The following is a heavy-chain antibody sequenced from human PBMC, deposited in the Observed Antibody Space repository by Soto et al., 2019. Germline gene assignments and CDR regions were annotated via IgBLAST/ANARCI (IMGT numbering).Heavy chain of an antibody. CDR1: GGSITSGGYY. CDR3: ARKQAGYFYGIDY. Sequence: ASETLSLTCTVSGGSITSGGYYWSWIRQHPGKGLEWLGYIYDSGSTFYNPSLKSRITLSVDTSKNQFSLKLSSVTVADTAVYFCARKQAGYFYGIDYRRKGTLVTVSS. V-gene: IGHV4-31*03. D-gene: IGHD3-10*01. CDR2: IYDSGST. J-gene: IGHJ4*02.